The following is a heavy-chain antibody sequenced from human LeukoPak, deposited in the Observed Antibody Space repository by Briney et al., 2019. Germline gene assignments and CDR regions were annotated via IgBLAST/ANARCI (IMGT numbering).Heavy chain of an antibody. V-gene: IGHV4-39*07. CDR2: IYYSGCT. Sequence: PSETLSLTCTVSGGSISSSSYYWGWLRQPPGKGLEWIGSIYYSGCTYYNPSLKSRVTISVDTSKNQFSLKLSSVTAADTAVYYCARDRDGYNWGQGTLVTVSS. CDR3: ARDRDGYN. D-gene: IGHD5-24*01. J-gene: IGHJ4*02. CDR1: GGSISSSSYY.